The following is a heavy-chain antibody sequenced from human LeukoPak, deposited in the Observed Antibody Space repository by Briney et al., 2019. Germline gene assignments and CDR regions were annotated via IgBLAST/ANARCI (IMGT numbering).Heavy chain of an antibody. Sequence: SETLSLTCTVSGGSISSYYWSWIRQPAGKGLEWIGRMYTSGSTNYNPSLKSRVTMSVDTSKNQFSLKLSSVTAADTAVYYCARHQGPNWNTPFDYWGQGTLVTVSS. CDR2: MYTSGST. V-gene: IGHV4-4*07. D-gene: IGHD1-1*01. J-gene: IGHJ4*02. CDR3: ARHQGPNWNTPFDY. CDR1: GGSISSYY.